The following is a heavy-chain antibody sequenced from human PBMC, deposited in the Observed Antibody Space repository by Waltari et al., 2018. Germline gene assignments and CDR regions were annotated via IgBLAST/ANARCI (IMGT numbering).Heavy chain of an antibody. J-gene: IGHJ3*02. Sequence: EVQLVASGGGLVQPGGSLRLSCAASGYSFSHYWMSWVRQAPGKGLEWVADIKGDGSRKYYLDSVRGRFSISRDNTKNSVDLQMNSLRAEDTAVYYCARDDSSSGSYDAFDIWGQGTMVAVSS. CDR1: GYSFSHYW. D-gene: IGHD3-22*01. CDR3: ARDDSSSGSYDAFDI. CDR2: IKGDGSRK. V-gene: IGHV3-7*01.